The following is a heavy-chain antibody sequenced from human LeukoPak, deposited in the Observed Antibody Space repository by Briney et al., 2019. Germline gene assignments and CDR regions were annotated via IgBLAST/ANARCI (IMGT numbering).Heavy chain of an antibody. D-gene: IGHD1-26*01. CDR1: GFAFSSYS. V-gene: IGHV3-21*01. CDR2: ISSSSSYI. J-gene: IGHJ4*02. CDR3: ARDFVVGAIPAPYYDY. Sequence: GGSLRLSCAASGFAFSSYSMNWVRQAPGKGLEWVSSISSSSSYIYYADSVKGRFTISRDNAKNSLYLQMNSLRAEDTAVYYCARDFVVGAIPAPYYDYCGQGTLVTVSS.